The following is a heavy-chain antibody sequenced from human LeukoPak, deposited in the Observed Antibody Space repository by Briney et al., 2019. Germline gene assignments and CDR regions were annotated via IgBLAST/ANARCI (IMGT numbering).Heavy chain of an antibody. D-gene: IGHD2-15*01. CDR3: ARSYCSGGSCFHFDY. Sequence: GSSVKVSCKASGGTFSSYAISWVRQAPGQGLEWIGGVIPIFGTANYAQKFQGRVTITTDESTSTAYMELSSLRSEDTAVYYCARSYCSGGSCFHFDYWGQGTLVTVSS. CDR2: VIPIFGTA. CDR1: GGTFSSYA. V-gene: IGHV1-69*05. J-gene: IGHJ4*02.